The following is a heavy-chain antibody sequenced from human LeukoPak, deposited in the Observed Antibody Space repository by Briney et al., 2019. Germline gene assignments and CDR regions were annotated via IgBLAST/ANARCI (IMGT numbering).Heavy chain of an antibody. J-gene: IGHJ4*02. V-gene: IGHV4-4*07. CDR3: ASSGSCALMDY. Sequence: PETLSLTCTVFGGSISSYFWSWIRQPAGEGLEWIGRIYTSGSTNYNPSLKRRVTMSVDTSKNQFSLKLSSVTAADTAVYYCASSGSCALMDYWGQGTLVTVSS. CDR1: GGSISSYF. CDR2: IYTSGST. D-gene: IGHD1-26*01.